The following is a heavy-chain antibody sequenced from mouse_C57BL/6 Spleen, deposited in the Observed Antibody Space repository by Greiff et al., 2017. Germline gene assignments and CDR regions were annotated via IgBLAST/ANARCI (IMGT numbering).Heavy chain of an antibody. CDR1: GFTFSDYG. J-gene: IGHJ4*01. D-gene: IGHD2-1*01. CDR3: AKDGNYRGYAMDY. CDR2: ISSGSSTI. Sequence: DVKLVESGGGLVKPGGSLTLSCAASGFTFSDYGMHWVRQAPEKGLEWVAYISSGSSTIYYADTVKGRFTISRDNAKNTLFLQMTSLRSEDTAMYYCAKDGNYRGYAMDYWGQGTSVTVSS. V-gene: IGHV5-17*01.